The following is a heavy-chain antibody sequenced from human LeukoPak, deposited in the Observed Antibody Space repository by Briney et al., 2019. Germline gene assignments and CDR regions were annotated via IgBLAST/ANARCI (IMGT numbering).Heavy chain of an antibody. CDR2: ISSSSSYI. Sequence: PGGSLRLSCAASGFTFSSYSMNWVRQAPGKGLEWVSSISSSSSYIYYADSVKGRFTISRDNSKNTLYLQMNSLRAEDTAVYYCATPYYYDSSGSNTDAFDIWGQGTMVTVSS. V-gene: IGHV3-21*01. J-gene: IGHJ3*02. CDR1: GFTFSSYS. CDR3: ATPYYYDSSGSNTDAFDI. D-gene: IGHD3-22*01.